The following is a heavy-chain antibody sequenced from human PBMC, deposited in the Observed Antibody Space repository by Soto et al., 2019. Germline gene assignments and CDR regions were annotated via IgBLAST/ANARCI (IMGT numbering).Heavy chain of an antibody. CDR3: ARDLGTEDPTGNYFEY. Sequence: QVQLQESGPGLMKPSETLSLTCTVSGGSISSYYWSWIRQPAGKGLEWIGRIYTSGSTNYNPSLKSRVTMSVDTSKNQFSLKLSSVTAADTAVYYCARDLGTEDPTGNYFEYWGQGTLVTVSS. CDR2: IYTSGST. V-gene: IGHV4-4*07. CDR1: GGSISSYY. J-gene: IGHJ4*02. D-gene: IGHD2-21*02.